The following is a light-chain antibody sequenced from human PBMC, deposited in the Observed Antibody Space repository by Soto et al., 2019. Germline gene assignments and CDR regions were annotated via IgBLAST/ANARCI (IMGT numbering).Light chain of an antibody. J-gene: IGLJ1*01. CDR2: EVS. CDR3: SSYAGSNNYV. V-gene: IGLV2-8*01. CDR1: SGDVGGYNY. Sequence: QSVLTQPPSASGSPGQSVTISCTGTSGDVGGYNYVSWYQQHPGKAPKLMIFEVSERPSGVPDRFSASKSGNTASLTVSVLQAEDEADYYCSSYAGSNNYVFGTGTKLTVL.